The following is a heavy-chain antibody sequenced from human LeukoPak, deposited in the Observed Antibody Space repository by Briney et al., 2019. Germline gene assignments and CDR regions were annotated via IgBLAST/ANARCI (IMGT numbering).Heavy chain of an antibody. CDR1: GFTFSSYS. D-gene: IGHD4-23*01. Sequence: GGSLRLSCAASGFTFSSYSMNWVRQAPGKGLEWVSYISSSSSTIYYADSVKGRFTISRDNAKNSLYLQMNSLRAEDTAVYYCARDVETVVNSGDAFDIWGQGTMVTVSS. CDR3: ARDVETVVNSGDAFDI. V-gene: IGHV3-48*01. CDR2: ISSSSSTI. J-gene: IGHJ3*02.